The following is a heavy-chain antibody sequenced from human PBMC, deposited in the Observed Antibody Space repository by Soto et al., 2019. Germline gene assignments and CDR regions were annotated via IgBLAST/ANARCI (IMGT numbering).Heavy chain of an antibody. CDR2: ISGSGGFT. Sequence: GGSLRLSCAASGFTFNIYAMSWVRQAPGKGLEWVSSISGSGGFTYYAAPVKGRFTISRDNSKNTLYLQMNSLRAEDTAVYYCAKRSFSITNCYFDYWGQGTLVTVSS. CDR3: AKRSFSITNCYFDY. CDR1: GFTFNIYA. V-gene: IGHV3-23*01. D-gene: IGHD2-2*01. J-gene: IGHJ4*02.